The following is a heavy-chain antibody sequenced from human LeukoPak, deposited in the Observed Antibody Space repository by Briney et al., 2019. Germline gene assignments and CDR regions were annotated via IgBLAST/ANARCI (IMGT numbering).Heavy chain of an antibody. V-gene: IGHV4-34*01. J-gene: IGHJ4*02. CDR1: GGSFSGYY. Sequence: SETLSLTCAVYGGSFSGYYWSWIRQPPGKGLEWIGEINHSGSTNYNPSLKSRVTISLDTAKDQFSLNLSSVTAADTAVYYCAGTYDFWTGYFSYWGRGTLVTVSS. CDR3: AGTYDFWTGYFSY. CDR2: INHSGST. D-gene: IGHD3-3*01.